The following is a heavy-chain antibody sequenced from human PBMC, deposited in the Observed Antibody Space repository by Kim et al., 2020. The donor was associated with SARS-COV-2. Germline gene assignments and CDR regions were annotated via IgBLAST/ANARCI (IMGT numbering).Heavy chain of an antibody. CDR1: GYIFTDYY. J-gene: IGHJ1*01. V-gene: IGHV1-2*06. D-gene: IGHD2-15*01. Sequence: ASVKVSCKASGYIFTDYYMHWVRRAPGQGLEWMGRINPNSGAANYAQKFQGRVTMTRDTSVSTAYMDLSRLRSDDTAVYYCARDQGADQTPVQYFQHWGQGTLVTVSS. CDR2: INPNSGAA. CDR3: ARDQGADQTPVQYFQH.